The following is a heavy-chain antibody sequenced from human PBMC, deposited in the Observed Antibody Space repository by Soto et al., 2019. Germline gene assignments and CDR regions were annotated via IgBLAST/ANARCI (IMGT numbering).Heavy chain of an antibody. V-gene: IGHV4-31*02. CDR1: GGSISSGGYY. Sequence: SETLSLTCTVSGGSISSGGYYWSWIRQHPGKGLEWIGYIYYSGSTYYNPSLKSRVTISVDTSKNQFSLKLSSVTAADTALYYCAKDIYEYSSSSTIFDYWGQGTLVTVSS. J-gene: IGHJ4*02. D-gene: IGHD6-6*01. CDR3: AKDIYEYSSSSTIFDY. CDR2: IYYSGST.